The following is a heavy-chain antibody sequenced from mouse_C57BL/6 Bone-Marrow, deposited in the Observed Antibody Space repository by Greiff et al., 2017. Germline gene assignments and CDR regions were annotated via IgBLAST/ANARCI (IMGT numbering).Heavy chain of an antibody. V-gene: IGHV1-47*01. CDR3: ASGGNYGGYYFDY. Sequence: VQLQQSGAELVKPGASVKMSCKASGYTFTTYPIEWMKQNHGKSLEWIGNFHPYNDDTKYNEKFKGKATLTVEKSSSTVYLGLSRLTSDDSAVYYGASGGNYGGYYFDYWGQGTTLTVSS. CDR2: FHPYNDDT. D-gene: IGHD1-1*02. J-gene: IGHJ2*01. CDR1: GYTFTTYP.